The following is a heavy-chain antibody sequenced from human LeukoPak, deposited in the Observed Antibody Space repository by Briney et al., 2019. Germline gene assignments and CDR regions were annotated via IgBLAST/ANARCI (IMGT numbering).Heavy chain of an antibody. Sequence: GGSLRLSCAASGFTFSSYGMHWVRQALGKGLEWVAVISYDGSNKYYADSVKGRFTISRDNSKNTLYLQMNSLRAEDTAVYYCAKEYYYDSSGLDYWGQGTLVTVSS. CDR2: ISYDGSNK. J-gene: IGHJ4*02. D-gene: IGHD3-22*01. CDR3: AKEYYYDSSGLDY. CDR1: GFTFSSYG. V-gene: IGHV3-30*18.